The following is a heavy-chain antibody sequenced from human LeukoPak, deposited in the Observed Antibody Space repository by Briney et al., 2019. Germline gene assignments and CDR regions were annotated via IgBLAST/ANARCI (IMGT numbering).Heavy chain of an antibody. CDR1: GFTFGSYW. V-gene: IGHV3-7*01. Sequence: GGSLRLPCAASGFTFGSYWMGWVRQTPGKGLEWVANIKQDGSEKYYVDSVKGRFTISRDNAKNSLYLQMNSLRAEDTAVYYCTRMVRETDYWGQGTLVTVSS. CDR3: TRMVRETDY. D-gene: IGHD3-10*01. CDR2: IKQDGSEK. J-gene: IGHJ4*02.